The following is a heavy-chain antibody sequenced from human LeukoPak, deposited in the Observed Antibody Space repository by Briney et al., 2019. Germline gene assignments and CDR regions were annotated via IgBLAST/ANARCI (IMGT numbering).Heavy chain of an antibody. Sequence: SETLSLTCIVSGCSLSSSSYYWGWIRQPPGKGLEWIGSIFYSGTTYYNSSLKSRVTISVDTSKNQFSLKLSPVTAADTAVYYCTGSRGSGWGNFDYWGQGTLVTVSS. D-gene: IGHD6-19*01. V-gene: IGHV4-39*07. J-gene: IGHJ4*02. CDR2: IFYSGTT. CDR1: GCSLSSSSYY. CDR3: TGSRGSGWGNFDY.